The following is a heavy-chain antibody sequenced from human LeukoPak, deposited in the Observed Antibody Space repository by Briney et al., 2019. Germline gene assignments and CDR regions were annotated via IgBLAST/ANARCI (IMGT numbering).Heavy chain of an antibody. D-gene: IGHD3-3*01. J-gene: IGHJ4*02. Sequence: GGSLRLSCAASGFTFSSYGTHWVRQAPGKGLEWVAVISYDGSNKYYADSVKGRFTISRDNSKNTLYLQMNSLRAEDTAVYYCAKDWGRQYYDFWSGYYSQEPDYWGQGTLVTVSS. CDR1: GFTFSSYG. CDR2: ISYDGSNK. V-gene: IGHV3-30*18. CDR3: AKDWGRQYYDFWSGYYSQEPDY.